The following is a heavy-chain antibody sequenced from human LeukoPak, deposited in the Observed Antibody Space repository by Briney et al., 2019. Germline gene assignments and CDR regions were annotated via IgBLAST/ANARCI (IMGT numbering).Heavy chain of an antibody. J-gene: IGHJ4*02. CDR2: VNGDNGNT. V-gene: IGHV1-3*01. D-gene: IGHD6-19*01. Sequence: ASVKVSCKASGYTFSIYNMHWVRLAPGQRLEWMGWVNGDNGNTETSQKFQGRVTITWDTSATTAYMELSSLRSEDTAVYYCARGGPNRSGWTLDYWGQGTLVTVSS. CDR1: GYTFSIYN. CDR3: ARGGPNRSGWTLDY.